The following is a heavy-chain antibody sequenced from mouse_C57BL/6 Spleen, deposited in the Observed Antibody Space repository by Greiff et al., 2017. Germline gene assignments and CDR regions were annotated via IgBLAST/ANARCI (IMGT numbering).Heavy chain of an antibody. CDR1: GYTFTSYW. Sequence: QVQLQQPGAELVKPGASVKMSCKASGYTFTSYWITWVKQRPGQGLEWIGDIYPGSGSTNYNEKFKSKATLTLDTSSSTAYMQLSSLTSEDSAVYYCAIYDGYYGWYFDVWGTGTTVTVSS. CDR3: AIYDGYYGWYFDV. CDR2: IYPGSGST. D-gene: IGHD2-3*01. V-gene: IGHV1-55*01. J-gene: IGHJ1*03.